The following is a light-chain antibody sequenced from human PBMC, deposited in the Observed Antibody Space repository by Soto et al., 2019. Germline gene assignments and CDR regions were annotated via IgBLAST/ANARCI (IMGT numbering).Light chain of an antibody. Sequence: QSVLTQPPSVSGAPGQRVTISCTGSSSNIGAGYDVHWYHQLPGTAPTLLIYGSYNRPSGVPDRFSGSKSGTSASLAITGLQAEDEVDYYCQSYDSSLSAYVFGTGTKATVL. CDR3: QSYDSSLSAYV. CDR2: GSY. CDR1: SSNIGAGYD. J-gene: IGLJ1*01. V-gene: IGLV1-40*01.